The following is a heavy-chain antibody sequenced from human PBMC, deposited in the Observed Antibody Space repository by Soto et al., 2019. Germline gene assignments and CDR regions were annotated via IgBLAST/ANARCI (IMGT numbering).Heavy chain of an antibody. CDR2: INHSGST. CDR3: ARVVAAASTEKYYFDY. J-gene: IGHJ4*02. CDR1: GGSFSGYY. V-gene: IGHV4-34*01. D-gene: IGHD6-13*01. Sequence: SETLSLTCAVYGGSFSGYYWSWIRQPPGKGLEWIGEINHSGSTNYNPSLKSRVTISVDTSKNQFSLKLSSVTAADTAVYYCARVVAAASTEKYYFDYWGQGTLVTVSS.